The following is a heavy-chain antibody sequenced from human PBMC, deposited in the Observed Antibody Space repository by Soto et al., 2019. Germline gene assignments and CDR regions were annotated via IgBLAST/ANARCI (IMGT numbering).Heavy chain of an antibody. D-gene: IGHD4-17*01. Sequence: ASVKVSCKASGGTFSSYAISWVRQAPGQGLEWMGGTIPIFGTANYAQKFQGRVTITADESTSTAYMELSSLRSEDTAVYYCARDVSTVTYNWFDPWGQGTLVTVSS. CDR3: ARDVSTVTYNWFDP. J-gene: IGHJ5*02. CDR2: TIPIFGTA. CDR1: GGTFSSYA. V-gene: IGHV1-69*13.